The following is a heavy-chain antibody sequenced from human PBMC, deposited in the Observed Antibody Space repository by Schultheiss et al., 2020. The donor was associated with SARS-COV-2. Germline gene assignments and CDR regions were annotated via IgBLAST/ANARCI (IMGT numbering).Heavy chain of an antibody. V-gene: IGHV4-61*08. CDR2: IYYSGST. CDR1: GGSISSGGYS. D-gene: IGHD6-13*01. CDR3: ARDYRDSSSWYYYYGMDV. J-gene: IGHJ6*02. Sequence: SETLSLTCAVSGGSISSGGYSWSWIRQPPGKGLEWIGYIYYSGSTNYNPSLKSRVTISVDTSKNQFSLKLSSVTAADTAVYYCARDYRDSSSWYYYYGMDVWGQGTTVTVSS.